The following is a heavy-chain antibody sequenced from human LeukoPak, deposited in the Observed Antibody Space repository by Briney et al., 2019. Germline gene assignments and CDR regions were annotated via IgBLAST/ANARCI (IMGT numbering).Heavy chain of an antibody. D-gene: IGHD1-26*01. Sequence: GGSLRLSCAASGLTFSSYWMSWVRQAPGKGLEWVANIKQDGSEKYYVDSVKGRFTISRDNAKNSLYLQMNSLRAEDTAVYYCAREAKRSHAFDIWGQGTMVTVSS. CDR3: AREAKRSHAFDI. J-gene: IGHJ3*02. CDR1: GLTFSSYW. V-gene: IGHV3-7*01. CDR2: IKQDGSEK.